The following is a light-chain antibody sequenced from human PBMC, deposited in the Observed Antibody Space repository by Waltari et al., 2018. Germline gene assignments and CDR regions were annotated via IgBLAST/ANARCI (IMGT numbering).Light chain of an antibody. CDR3: QVWDSSSDHVV. CDR1: NIGSKS. V-gene: IGLV3-21*03. J-gene: IGLJ2*01. Sequence: SYVLTQPPSVSVAPGKTARITCGGNNIGSKSVHWYQQKPGQAPVLVVYDDSDRPSGIPERFAGSNSGNTATLTISRVEAGEEADDYCQVWDSSSDHVVFGGGTKLTVL. CDR2: DDS.